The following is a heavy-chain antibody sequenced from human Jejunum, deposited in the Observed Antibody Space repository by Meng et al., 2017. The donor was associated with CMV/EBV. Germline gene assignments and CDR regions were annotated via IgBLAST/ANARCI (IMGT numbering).Heavy chain of an antibody. CDR3: ARDGGGFNSSPFDC. V-gene: IGHV3-30*04. D-gene: IGHD3-16*01. CDR1: GFTFRSHA. J-gene: IGHJ4*02. Sequence: SGFTFRSHALHWVRQAPGKGLEWVAVTSYDGNSQYYTDTVKGRFTISRDNSDKMLYLQMNSLRADDTAVYYCARDGGGFNSSPFDCWGQGTLVTVSS. CDR2: TSYDGNSQ.